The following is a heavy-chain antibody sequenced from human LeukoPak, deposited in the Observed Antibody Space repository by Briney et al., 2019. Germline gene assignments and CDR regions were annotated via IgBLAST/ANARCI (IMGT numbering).Heavy chain of an antibody. D-gene: IGHD3-10*01. CDR1: GGSISSGDYY. J-gene: IGHJ5*02. V-gene: IGHV4-30-4*08. CDR3: ARGVKWFGELRPNWFDP. CDR2: IYYSGST. Sequence: PSETLSLTCTVSGGSISSGDYYWSWLRQPPGKGLEWIGYIYYSGSTYYNPSLKSRVTISVDTSKNQFSLKLGSVTAADTAVYYCARGVKWFGELRPNWFDPWGQGTLVTVSS.